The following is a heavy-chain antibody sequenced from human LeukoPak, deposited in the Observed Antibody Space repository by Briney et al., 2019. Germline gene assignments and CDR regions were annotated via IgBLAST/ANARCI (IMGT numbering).Heavy chain of an antibody. CDR3: ARGAPRYCSGGSCYSYFDY. CDR2: INPNSGGT. CDR1: GYTFTGHY. J-gene: IGHJ4*02. D-gene: IGHD2-15*01. Sequence: ASVKVSCKASGYTFTGHYMHWVRQAPGQGLEWMGWINPNSGGTNYAQKFQGRVTMTRDTSISTAYMELSRLRSDDTAVYYCARGAPRYCSGGSCYSYFDYWGQGTLVTVSS. V-gene: IGHV1-2*02.